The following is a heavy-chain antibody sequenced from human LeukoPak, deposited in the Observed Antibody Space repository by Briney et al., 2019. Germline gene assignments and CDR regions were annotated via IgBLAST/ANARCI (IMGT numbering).Heavy chain of an antibody. CDR3: ASGRVSYSFDI. CDR1: GFTFTNYD. V-gene: IGHV1-8*01. D-gene: IGHD3-10*01. J-gene: IGHJ3*02. CDR2: MNPRNGNT. Sequence: ASVKVSCKASGFTFTNYDINWVRQATGQGLEWIGWMNPRNGNTGYAQKFQGRVTMTRDTSISTAYMELRSLRSEDTAVYYCASGRVSYSFDIWGQGTMVTVSS.